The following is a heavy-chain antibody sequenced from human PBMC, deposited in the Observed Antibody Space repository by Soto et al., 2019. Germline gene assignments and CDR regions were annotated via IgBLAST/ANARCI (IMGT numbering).Heavy chain of an antibody. CDR3: AREAGVQYPFDP. V-gene: IGHV4-59*01. CDR2: IYYSGST. CDR1: GGSIRSYY. D-gene: IGHD1-1*01. Sequence: SETLSLTCTVSGGSIRSYYWSWIRQPPGKGLEWIGYIYYSGSTNYIPSLKSRVTISVDTSKSQFSLKLSSVTAADTAMYYCAREAGVQYPFDPWGQGTLVTVSS. J-gene: IGHJ5*02.